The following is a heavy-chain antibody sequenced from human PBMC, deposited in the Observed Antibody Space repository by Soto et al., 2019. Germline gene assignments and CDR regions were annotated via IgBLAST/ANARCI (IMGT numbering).Heavy chain of an antibody. CDR1: GYTLSNYG. J-gene: IGHJ4*02. CDR3: ARDVRLTALSLPFNY. CDR2: ISGYNGNT. Sequence: QVPLVQSGAEVKKPGASVKVSCKASGYTLSNYGISWVRQAPGQGLEWMGWISGYNGNTKYAENFHGRVTMTTDTSTSTGYMELRSLRSDDTAVYYCARDVRLTALSLPFNYWGQGTLVTVSS. D-gene: IGHD3-16*02. V-gene: IGHV1-18*04.